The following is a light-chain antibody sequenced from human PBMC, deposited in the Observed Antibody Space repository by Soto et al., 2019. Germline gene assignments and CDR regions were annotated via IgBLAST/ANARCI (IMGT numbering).Light chain of an antibody. J-gene: IGLJ3*02. V-gene: IGLV2-14*01. CDR3: SSYTSASTHWV. CDR2: DVT. Sequence: VLTQPASVSGSPGQSITISCTGTSSDVGGYNYVSWYQQYPGKAPKLMIYDVTDRPSGVSNRFSGSKSGNTASLTISGLQPEDEADYYCSSYTSASTHWVFGGGTKVTVL. CDR1: SSDVGGYNY.